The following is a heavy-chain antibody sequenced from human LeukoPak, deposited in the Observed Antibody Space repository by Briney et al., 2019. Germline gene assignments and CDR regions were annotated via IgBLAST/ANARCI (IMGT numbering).Heavy chain of an antibody. Sequence: ASVKVSCKASGYTFTSYGISWVRQAPGQGLEWMGWISAYNGNTNYAQKLQGRVTMTTDTSTNTAYMELRSLRSDDTAVYYCARVNYYDSSGSFDYWGQGTLVTVSS. D-gene: IGHD3-22*01. V-gene: IGHV1-18*01. CDR1: GYTFTSYG. CDR3: ARVNYYDSSGSFDY. J-gene: IGHJ4*02. CDR2: ISAYNGNT.